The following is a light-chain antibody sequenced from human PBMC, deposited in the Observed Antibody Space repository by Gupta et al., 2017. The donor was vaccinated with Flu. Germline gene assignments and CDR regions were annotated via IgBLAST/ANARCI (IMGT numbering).Light chain of an antibody. V-gene: IGKV3-20*01. J-gene: IGKJ4*01. Sequence: EIVFTQYPGTLSLSPGERATLSSTASQRISYKFLEWNAQKPGQPPRRIMYGASMSASGNPDRFTGSGERTDFTRASSVPEREDCARYYMQHYSTSRSFGGGTKVEI. CDR2: GAS. CDR3: QHYSTSRS. CDR1: QRISYKF.